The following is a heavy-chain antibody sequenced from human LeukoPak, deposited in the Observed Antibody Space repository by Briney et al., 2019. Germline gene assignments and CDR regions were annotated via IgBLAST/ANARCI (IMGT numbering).Heavy chain of an antibody. V-gene: IGHV3-74*01. Sequence: GESLRLSCAASGFSFSAYWMQWVRQVPGKGLVWISRITSDGSGANYADSVKGRFTISRDNAKNTLYLQMNSLRAEDTAVYYCARALKYNSGYDWGGEYWGQGTLVTVSS. CDR1: GFSFSAYW. J-gene: IGHJ4*02. D-gene: IGHD5-12*01. CDR2: ITSDGSGA. CDR3: ARALKYNSGYDWGGEY.